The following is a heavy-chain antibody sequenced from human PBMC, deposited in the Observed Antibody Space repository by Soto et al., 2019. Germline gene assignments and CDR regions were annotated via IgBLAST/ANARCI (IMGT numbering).Heavy chain of an antibody. Sequence: QVQLQESGPGLVKPSGTLSLTCAVSGGSISSSNWWRWVRQPPGKGLEWIGEISHRGSTNYNPCLNRRVNISVDRSKTEFPPKMTCVTAAVTAVYYCARGGNSWSSWPVNWFAPWGQGTLVTVSS. D-gene: IGHD6-13*01. CDR3: ARGGNSWSSWPVNWFAP. J-gene: IGHJ5*02. V-gene: IGHV4-4*02. CDR2: ISHRGST. CDR1: GGSISSSNW.